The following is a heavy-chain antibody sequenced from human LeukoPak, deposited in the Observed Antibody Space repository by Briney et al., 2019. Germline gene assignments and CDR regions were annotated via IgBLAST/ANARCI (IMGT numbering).Heavy chain of an antibody. CDR2: ISAYNGNT. J-gene: IGHJ3*02. CDR3: ARWDYYDSRTFDI. D-gene: IGHD3-22*01. Sequence: ASVKVSCKTSGYTFTAYGISWVRQAPGQGLEWMGWISAYNGNTNYAQKLQGRVTMTTDTSSSTAYMELRSLRSDDTAVYYCARWDYYDSRTFDIWGQGTMVTVSS. CDR1: GYTFTAYG. V-gene: IGHV1-18*01.